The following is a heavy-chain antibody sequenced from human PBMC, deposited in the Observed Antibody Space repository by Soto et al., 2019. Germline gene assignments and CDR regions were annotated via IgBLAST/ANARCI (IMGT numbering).Heavy chain of an antibody. CDR1: GFTFGDYT. D-gene: IGHD5-12*01. CDR2: IRSKAYGGTT. V-gene: IGHV3-49*03. CDR3: TRVEQSWLRPDDAFDI. Sequence: GGSLRLSCTASGFTFGDYTMSWFRQAPGKGLEWVGFIRSKAYGGTTEYAASVKGKFTISIDDSKSMAYLQMNSLKTEDTAVYYCTRVEQSWLRPDDAFDIWGQGTMVTVSS. J-gene: IGHJ3*02.